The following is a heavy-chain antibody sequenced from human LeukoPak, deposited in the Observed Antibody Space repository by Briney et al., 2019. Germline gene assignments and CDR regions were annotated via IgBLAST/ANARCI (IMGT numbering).Heavy chain of an antibody. Sequence: GGSLRLSCAASGFTFSNYAMNWVRQAPGKGLEWVSSISSSSTYIYYADSVKGRFTISRDNAKNSLYLQMNSLRVEDTAVYYCARGYQLPVPDYWGQGTLVTVSS. CDR1: GFTFSNYA. D-gene: IGHD2-2*01. V-gene: IGHV3-21*01. CDR3: ARGYQLPVPDY. J-gene: IGHJ4*02. CDR2: ISSSSTYI.